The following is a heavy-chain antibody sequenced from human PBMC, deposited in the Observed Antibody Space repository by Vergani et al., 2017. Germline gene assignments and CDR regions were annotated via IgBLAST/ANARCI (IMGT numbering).Heavy chain of an antibody. CDR3: ATPQTVTTGGMEV. D-gene: IGHD4-17*01. Sequence: EVQLVQSGAEVKKPGATMKISCKVSGYTFTDHYMHWVKQAPGKGLEWMGLVDPEDGETIYAEKFKGRVTIAADTPTDTAHLELNSLRSEDTAVYYCATPQTVTTGGMEVWGQGTTVIVSS. CDR2: VDPEDGET. J-gene: IGHJ6*02. CDR1: GYTFTDHY. V-gene: IGHV1-69-2*01.